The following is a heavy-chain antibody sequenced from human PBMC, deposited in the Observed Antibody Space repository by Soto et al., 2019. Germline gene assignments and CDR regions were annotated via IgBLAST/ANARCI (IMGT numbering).Heavy chain of an antibody. D-gene: IGHD5-18*01. CDR3: ARERGGYGLFDS. Sequence: SETLSLTCTVSGGSISNAAYSWIWIRQPPGKGLEWIGYIYPSGMPFYNPSLRSRVTISIDRSNDQFSLNLKSVTAADTAVYYCARERGGYGLFDSWGQGTLVTVSS. J-gene: IGHJ4*02. CDR2: IYPSGMP. CDR1: GGSISNAAYS. V-gene: IGHV4-30-2*01.